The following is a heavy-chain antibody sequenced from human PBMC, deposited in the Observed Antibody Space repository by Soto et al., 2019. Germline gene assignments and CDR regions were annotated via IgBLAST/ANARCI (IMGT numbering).Heavy chain of an antibody. Sequence: EVQLVESGGGLVQPGGSLRLSCAASGFTFSSYEMNWVRQAPGKGLEWVSYISSSGSTIFYADSVKGRFTISRDNAKNSLYLQMTSLRAEDTAVYYCARDAGLGLAPYYGMDVWGQGTTVTVSS. CDR2: ISSSGSTI. CDR3: ARDAGLGLAPYYGMDV. V-gene: IGHV3-48*03. CDR1: GFTFSSYE. D-gene: IGHD3-16*01. J-gene: IGHJ6*02.